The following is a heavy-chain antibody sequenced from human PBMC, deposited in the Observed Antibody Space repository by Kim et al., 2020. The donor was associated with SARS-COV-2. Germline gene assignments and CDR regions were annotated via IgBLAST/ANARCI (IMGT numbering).Heavy chain of an antibody. CDR2: INPSGGST. D-gene: IGHD2-15*01. V-gene: IGHV1-46*01. CDR3: ARVYRSGGSWAINYYYGMDV. J-gene: IGHJ6*02. CDR1: GYTFTSYY. Sequence: ASVTVSCKASGYTFTSYYMHWVRQAPGQGLEWMGIINPSGGSTSYAQKFQGRVTMTRDTSTSTVYMELSSLRSEDTAMYYCARVYRSGGSWAINYYYGMDVWGQGTTVTVSS.